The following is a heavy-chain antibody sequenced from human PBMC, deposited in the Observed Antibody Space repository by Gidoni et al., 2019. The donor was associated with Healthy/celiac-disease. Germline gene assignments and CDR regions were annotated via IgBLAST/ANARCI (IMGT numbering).Heavy chain of an antibody. V-gene: IGHV3-30*04. CDR2: ISYDGSNK. CDR1: GFTFGRYA. J-gene: IGHJ4*02. Sequence: QVQLVESGGGVVQPGRSLGLSCAASGFTFGRYAMHWVRQAPGKGLEWVAVISYDGSNKYYADSVKGRFTISRDNSKNTLYLQMNSPRAEDTAVYYCARDLRSAYSSGWYGVDYWGQGTLVTVSS. CDR3: ARDLRSAYSSGWYGVDY. D-gene: IGHD6-19*01.